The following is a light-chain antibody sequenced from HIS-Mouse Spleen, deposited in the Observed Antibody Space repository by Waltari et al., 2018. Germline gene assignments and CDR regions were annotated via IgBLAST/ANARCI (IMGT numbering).Light chain of an antibody. CDR1: ALPKQY. V-gene: IGLV3-25*03. CDR2: KDS. CDR3: SSYTSSSTLEVV. J-gene: IGLJ2*01. Sequence: SYELTQPPSVSVSPGQTARITCSGDALPKQYAYWYQQKPGQAPVLVIYKDSERPSGIPERFSGSSSGTTVTLTISGVQAEDEADYYCSSYTSSSTLEVVFGGGTKLTVL.